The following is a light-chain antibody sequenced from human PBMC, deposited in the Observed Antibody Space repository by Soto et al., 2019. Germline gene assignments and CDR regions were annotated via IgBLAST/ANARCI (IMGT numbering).Light chain of an antibody. V-gene: IGKV3-15*01. J-gene: IGKJ2*01. Sequence: EIVMTQSPATLSVSPGERATLSCRASQSVSRNLAWYQQKPGQAPRLLLYAASTRATGIPARFSGSGSGTEFTLTISSLQSEDFAVYYCQQYNNWPYTFGQGTKLEIK. CDR2: AAS. CDR1: QSVSRN. CDR3: QQYNNWPYT.